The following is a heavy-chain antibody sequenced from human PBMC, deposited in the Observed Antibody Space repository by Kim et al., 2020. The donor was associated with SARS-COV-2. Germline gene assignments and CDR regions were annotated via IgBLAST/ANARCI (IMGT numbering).Heavy chain of an antibody. Sequence: SETLSLTCSVSGGSIGASYFWGWIRQTPRKGLEWIANIYYSGNTYYNPSLKSRVTISVDTSKNQFSLNIRSVTAADTAVYYCARRSASNWGWFDPWGQGTLVTVSS. J-gene: IGHJ5*02. CDR1: GGSIGASYF. V-gene: IGHV4-39*07. CDR3: ARRSASNWGWFDP. D-gene: IGHD7-27*01. CDR2: IYYSGNT.